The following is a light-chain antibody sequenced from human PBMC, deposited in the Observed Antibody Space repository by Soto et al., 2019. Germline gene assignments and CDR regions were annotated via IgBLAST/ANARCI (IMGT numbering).Light chain of an antibody. Sequence: EIVLTQSPGTLSLSPGERATLSCRASQSVSSSYLAWYQQKPGQAPRLLIYGASSRATGIPDRFSGSGSGTDCTLTISRLEPEDFAVYYCQQYGTSPIIFGQGTRLEMK. V-gene: IGKV3-20*01. CDR3: QQYGTSPII. CDR1: QSVSSSY. J-gene: IGKJ5*01. CDR2: GAS.